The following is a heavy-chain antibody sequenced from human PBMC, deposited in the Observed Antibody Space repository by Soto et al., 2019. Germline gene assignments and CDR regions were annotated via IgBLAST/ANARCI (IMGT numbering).Heavy chain of an antibody. CDR3: IRGHFANGICRPCDF. J-gene: IGHJ4*02. Sequence: QVQLVQSGAEVKKPGASVKVSCEASGDTFTNHYMHWVRQAPGQGLEWMGIINPSGGRTTYAQKFQGRVNMTRDTSTGTVYMELSGLKYDDTAVYYSIRGHFANGICRPCDFWGQGTLVTVSS. CDR2: INPSGGRT. V-gene: IGHV1-46*03. D-gene: IGHD2-8*01. CDR1: GDTFTNHY.